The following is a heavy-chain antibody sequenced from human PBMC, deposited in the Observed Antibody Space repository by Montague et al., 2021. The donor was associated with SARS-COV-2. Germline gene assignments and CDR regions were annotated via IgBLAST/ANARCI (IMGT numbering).Heavy chain of an antibody. J-gene: IGHJ4*02. D-gene: IGHD6-13*01. CDR1: GFTFSSYF. CDR3: ARVPSSSWYFEY. CDR2: ISTSSSYI. Sequence: SLRLSCAASGFTFSSYFMNWVRQAPGKGLEWVSSISTSSSYIYYADSVKGRFTISRDNAKNSLYLQMNSLRAEDTAVCYCARVPSSSWYFEYWGQGTLVTVSS. V-gene: IGHV3-21*01.